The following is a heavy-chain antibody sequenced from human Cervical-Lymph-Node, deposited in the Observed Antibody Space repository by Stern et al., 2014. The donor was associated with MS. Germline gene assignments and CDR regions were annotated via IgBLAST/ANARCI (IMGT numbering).Heavy chain of an antibody. CDR3: ASERYTYYDDQRPPGGFDP. D-gene: IGHD3-3*01. V-gene: IGHV1-58*01. Sequence: QLVESGPEVKKPGTSVKVSCKASGFTFSQSAVQWLRQARGHRLEWICGVGGFNGDVNYAPKFQERVTITRDKFTSTAYLELSSLTSEDTAIYYCASERYTYYDDQRPPGGFDPWGQGTLVTVSS. CDR1: GFTFSQSA. J-gene: IGHJ5*02. CDR2: VGGFNGDV.